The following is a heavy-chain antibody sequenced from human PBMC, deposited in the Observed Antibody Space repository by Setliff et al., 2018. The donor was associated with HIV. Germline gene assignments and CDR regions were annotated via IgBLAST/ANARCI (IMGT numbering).Heavy chain of an antibody. CDR2: IYPGDSDT. J-gene: IGHJ3*02. CDR1: GYIFTTYW. CDR3: ARHRHTAAGTLDAFDI. V-gene: IGHV5-51*01. Sequence: GESLKISCKGSGYIFTTYWIGWVRQMPGKGLEWIGIIYPGDSDTRYSPSFQGQVTISADKSISTAYLQWSTLKASDTAIYYCARHRHTAAGTLDAFDIWGQGTVVTVSS. D-gene: IGHD6-13*01.